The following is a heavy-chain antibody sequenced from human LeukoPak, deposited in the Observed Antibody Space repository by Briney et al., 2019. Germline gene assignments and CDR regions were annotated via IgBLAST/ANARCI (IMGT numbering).Heavy chain of an antibody. D-gene: IGHD2-2*01. CDR1: GFTFSSYA. CDR2: ISYDGSNK. Sequence: GGSLRLSCAASGFTFSSYAMHWVRQAPGKGLEWVAVISYDGSNKYYADSVKGRFTISRDNSKNTLYLQMNSLRAEDTAVYYCAKGYCSSTSCPGDYYYYYMDVWGKGTTVTVSS. J-gene: IGHJ6*03. CDR3: AKGYCSSTSCPGDYYYYYMDV. V-gene: IGHV3-30-3*01.